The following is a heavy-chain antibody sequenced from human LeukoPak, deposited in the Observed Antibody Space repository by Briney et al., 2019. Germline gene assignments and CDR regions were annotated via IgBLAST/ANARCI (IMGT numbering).Heavy chain of an antibody. J-gene: IGHJ4*02. CDR1: GYTFTSYD. Sequence: ASVKVSCKASGYTFTSYDINWVRQATGQGLEWMGWMNPNSGNTGYAQKFQGRATMTRNTSISTAYMELSSLRSEDTAVYYCARGPKYYDFWSGYNNFDYWGQGTLVTVSS. V-gene: IGHV1-8*01. D-gene: IGHD3-3*01. CDR3: ARGPKYYDFWSGYNNFDY. CDR2: MNPNSGNT.